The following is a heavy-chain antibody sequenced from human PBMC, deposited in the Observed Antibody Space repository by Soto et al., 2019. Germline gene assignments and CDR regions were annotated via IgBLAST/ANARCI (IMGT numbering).Heavy chain of an antibody. CDR3: ARGGASSKWFAP. V-gene: IGHV4-31*03. J-gene: IGHJ5*02. CDR2: IGYSGAT. Sequence: QVHLQESGPGLVRPSQTLSLTCTVSGGSITSGGAFWSGIRQHPGKGPEWIAFIGYSGATSYNPSLASRVTISADTYQSQFSLNLRSVTAADTAVYYCARGGASSKWFAPWGQGTLVTVSS. D-gene: IGHD2-15*01. CDR1: GGSITSGGAF.